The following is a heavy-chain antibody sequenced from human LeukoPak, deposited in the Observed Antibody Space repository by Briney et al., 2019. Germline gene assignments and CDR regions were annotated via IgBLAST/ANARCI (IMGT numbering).Heavy chain of an antibody. V-gene: IGHV3-23*01. D-gene: IGHD2-15*01. CDR2: IGESGLDT. CDR1: GFTFSMYA. CDR3: ARSFFSCRGGSCYLDH. Sequence: AGGSLRLSCAVSGFTFSMYAMTWVRQAPGKGPECVSSIGESGLDTQYADSVRGRFTVSRDNAKNTLYLDMRSLRAGDTAIYYCARSFFSCRGGSCYLDHWGQGTLVSVSS. J-gene: IGHJ4*02.